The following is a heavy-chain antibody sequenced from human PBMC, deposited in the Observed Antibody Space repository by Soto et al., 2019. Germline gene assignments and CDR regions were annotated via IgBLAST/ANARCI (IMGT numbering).Heavy chain of an antibody. J-gene: IGHJ4*02. Sequence: SVEVSFRASSYAFMSSPLHWVRQAPGQRPEWMGWINTANDDTKYSQKFQDRVTLTRDTSASTAYMEVSSLTPEDTAVYYCARDEGVASGNWGQGTLVTVSS. CDR3: ARDEGVASGN. V-gene: IGHV1-3*04. CDR2: INTANDDT. D-gene: IGHD5-12*01. CDR1: SYAFMSSP.